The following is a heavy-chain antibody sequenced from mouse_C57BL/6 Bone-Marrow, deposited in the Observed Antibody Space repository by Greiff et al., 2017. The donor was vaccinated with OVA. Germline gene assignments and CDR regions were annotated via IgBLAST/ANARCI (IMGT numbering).Heavy chain of an antibody. CDR1: GYTFTTYP. CDR3: ARGYGSSLYAMDY. Sequence: VQLQQSGAELVKPGASVKMSCKASGYTFTTYPIEWMKQNHGKSLEWIGNFHTYNDDTKYNEKIKCKATLTVEKSSSTVYLELSRLTSDDSAVYYCARGYGSSLYAMDYWGTGTSVTVSS. J-gene: IGHJ4*01. CDR2: FHTYNDDT. D-gene: IGHD1-1*01. V-gene: IGHV1-47*01.